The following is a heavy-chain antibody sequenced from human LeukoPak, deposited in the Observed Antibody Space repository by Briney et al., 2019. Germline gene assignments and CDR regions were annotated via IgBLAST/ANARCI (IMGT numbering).Heavy chain of an antibody. D-gene: IGHD3-10*01. Sequence: GGSLRLSCAASGFTFSSYDMHWVRQATGKGLEWVSAINSAGDTYYPGSMKGRFSISRENAKNSLYLQMNSLRAGGTAVYFCARASGWGMDVRGQGTTVIVSS. CDR3: ARASGWGMDV. V-gene: IGHV3-13*04. CDR2: INSAGDT. J-gene: IGHJ6*02. CDR1: GFTFSSYD.